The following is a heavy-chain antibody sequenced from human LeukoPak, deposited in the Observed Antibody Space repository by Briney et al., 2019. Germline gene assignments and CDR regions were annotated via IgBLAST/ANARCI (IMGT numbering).Heavy chain of an antibody. CDR2: IWYDGSNK. CDR3: ARAGDEYCTVGSCYTSRDP. Sequence: PGGSLRLSCAASGFTFSSYGINWVRQAPGKGLEWVSFIWYDGSNKYYADSVKGRFTISRDNSKNTLYLQMSYLRTEDTAVYYCARAGDEYCTVGSCYTSRDPWGQGTLVSVSS. D-gene: IGHD2-15*01. CDR1: GFTFSSYG. J-gene: IGHJ5*02. V-gene: IGHV3-30*02.